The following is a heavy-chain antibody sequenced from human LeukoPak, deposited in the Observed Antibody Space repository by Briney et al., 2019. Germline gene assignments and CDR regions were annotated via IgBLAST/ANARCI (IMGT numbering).Heavy chain of an antibody. J-gene: IGHJ4*02. V-gene: IGHV3-23*01. CDR2: ISGSGGST. CDR1: GFTFSSYA. Sequence: PGGSLRLSCAASGFTFSSYAMSWVRQAPGKGLEWVSAISGSGGSTYYPDSVEGRFTTSRDNSKNTLYLQMNSLRAEDTAIYYCAKDHPRQGVTAHTPFDYWGQGTLVTVSS. CDR3: AKDHPRQGVTAHTPFDY. D-gene: IGHD2-15*01.